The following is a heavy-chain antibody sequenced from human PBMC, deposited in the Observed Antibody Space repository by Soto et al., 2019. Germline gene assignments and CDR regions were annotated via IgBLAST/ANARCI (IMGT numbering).Heavy chain of an antibody. CDR1: GGSISSSDYY. V-gene: IGHV4-30-4*01. CDR2: IYYRGST. CDR3: ARVQLFAFDI. Sequence: QVQLQESGPGLVKPSQTLSLTCTVSGGSISSSDYYWSWIRQPPGKGLDWIGYIYYRGSTYYNPSIKSRVTISLATSKNQFSLKMSSVTAADTAVYYCARVQLFAFDIWGQGTMVTVSS. D-gene: IGHD4-4*01. J-gene: IGHJ3*02.